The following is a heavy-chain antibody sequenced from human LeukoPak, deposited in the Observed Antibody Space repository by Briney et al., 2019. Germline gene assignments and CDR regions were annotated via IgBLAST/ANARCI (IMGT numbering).Heavy chain of an antibody. Sequence: GGSLRLSCAASGFTFSSYAMSWVRRAPGKGLEWVSGIRDSGDSTFYADSVKGRFTISRDNSKKTLYLQMNSLRAEDTAVYYCAKEIAAISTPLFDSWGQGTLVTVSS. J-gene: IGHJ4*02. CDR2: IRDSGDST. V-gene: IGHV3-23*01. CDR1: GFTFSSYA. CDR3: AKEIAAISTPLFDS. D-gene: IGHD6-13*01.